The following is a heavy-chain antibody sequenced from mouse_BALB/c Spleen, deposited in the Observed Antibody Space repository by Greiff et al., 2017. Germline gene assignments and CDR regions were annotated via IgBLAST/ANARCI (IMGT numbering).Heavy chain of an antibody. CDR1: GFTFSDYY. J-gene: IGHJ4*01. Sequence: EVNVVESGGGLVKPGGSLKLSCAASGFTFSDYYMYWVRQTPEKRLEWVATISDGGSYTYYPDSVKGRFTISRDNAKNNLYLQMSSLKSEDTAMYYCARGGYYYAMDYWGQGTSVTVSS. D-gene: IGHD2-2*01. V-gene: IGHV5-4*02. CDR3: ARGGYYYAMDY. CDR2: ISDGGSYT.